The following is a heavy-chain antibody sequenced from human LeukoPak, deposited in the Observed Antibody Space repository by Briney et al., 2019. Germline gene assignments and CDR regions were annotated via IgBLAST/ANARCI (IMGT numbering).Heavy chain of an antibody. J-gene: IGHJ4*02. Sequence: PGGSLKLSCAASGFTFSRYGMHWVRQAPGKGLEWVAVIWYHGSDKYYADSVKGRFTISRDNSKNTLYLQMNSLRAEDTAVYYCARPFGSGSSPTAYFDYWGQGTLVTVSS. D-gene: IGHD3-10*01. CDR3: ARPFGSGSSPTAYFDY. V-gene: IGHV3-33*01. CDR1: GFTFSRYG. CDR2: IWYHGSDK.